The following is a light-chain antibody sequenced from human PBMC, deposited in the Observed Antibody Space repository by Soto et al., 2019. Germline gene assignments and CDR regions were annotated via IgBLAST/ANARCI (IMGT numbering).Light chain of an antibody. CDR3: QQYGRSPT. CDR2: GAS. Sequence: VLTQSPGTLSLSAGERATLSCRASQSVISNYLAWYQQKPGQAPRLLIYGASSRATGIPDRFSGSGSGTDFTLTISRLEPGDSAVYYCQQYGRSPTFGQGTRLEIK. CDR1: QSVISNY. V-gene: IGKV3-20*01. J-gene: IGKJ5*01.